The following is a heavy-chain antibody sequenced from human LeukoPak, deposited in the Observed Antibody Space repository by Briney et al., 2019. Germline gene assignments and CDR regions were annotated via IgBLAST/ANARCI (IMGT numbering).Heavy chain of an antibody. J-gene: IGHJ1*01. Sequence: GGSLRLSCAASGFTFDDYAMHWVRQAPGKGLEWVSGISWNSGSIGYADSVKGRFTISRDNAKNSLYLQMNSLRAEDTAVYYCAKDQQDWGQGTLVTVSS. V-gene: IGHV3-9*01. CDR3: AKDQQD. CDR1: GFTFDDYA. CDR2: ISWNSGSI.